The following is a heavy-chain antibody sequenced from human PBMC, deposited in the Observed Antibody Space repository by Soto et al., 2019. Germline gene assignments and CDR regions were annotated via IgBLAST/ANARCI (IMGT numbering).Heavy chain of an antibody. CDR3: ARDRSIAVAVLDYYPSYGMDV. Sequence: VGSLRLSCAASGFTFSSYAMSWVRQAPGKGLEWVSAISGSGGSTYYADSVKGRFTISRDNSKNTLYLQMNSLRAEDTAVYYCARDRSIAVAVLDYYPSYGMDVWGQGNTVTVSS. J-gene: IGHJ6*02. D-gene: IGHD6-19*01. CDR2: ISGSGGST. CDR1: GFTFSSYA. V-gene: IGHV3-23*01.